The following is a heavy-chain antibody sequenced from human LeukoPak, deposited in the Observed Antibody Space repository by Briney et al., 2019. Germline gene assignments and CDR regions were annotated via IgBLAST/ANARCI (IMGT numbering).Heavy chain of an antibody. CDR3: ARGRYCAGGGCRLFDF. D-gene: IGHD2-8*02. CDR2: IFYGGNT. Sequence: NPSETLSLTCSVSGGSISGYFWSWIREPPGRGLEWIGYIFYGGNTKYNPSLKSRVAMSADASKNQYSLSLSSVTAADTAIYYCARGRYCAGGGCRLFDFWGQGTLVGVSS. CDR1: GGSISGYF. V-gene: IGHV4-59*01. J-gene: IGHJ4*02.